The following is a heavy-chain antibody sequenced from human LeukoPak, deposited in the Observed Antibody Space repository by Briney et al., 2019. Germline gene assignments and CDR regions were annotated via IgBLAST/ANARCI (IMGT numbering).Heavy chain of an antibody. CDR2: IFHSGSI. J-gene: IGHJ4*02. D-gene: IGHD3-10*01. CDR1: GYSISSGYF. V-gene: IGHV4-38-2*02. CDR3: ARDRPSWSGDKSIHY. Sequence: SETLSLTCTVSGYSISSGYFWGWIRQPPGKGLEWIGSIFHSGSIYYNPSLKNRVTISVGTSKNQFSLKLSSVTAADTAVYYCARDRPSWSGDKSIHYWGQGTLVTVSS.